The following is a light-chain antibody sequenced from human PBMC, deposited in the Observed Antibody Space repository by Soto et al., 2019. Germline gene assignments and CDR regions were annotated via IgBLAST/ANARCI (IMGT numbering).Light chain of an antibody. V-gene: IGLV1-47*01. J-gene: IGLJ1*01. Sequence: QSVLTQPPSASGTPGQRVTISCSGTSSNIGSNYVYWYQQLPGTAPKLLISRNNQRPSGVPDRFSGSKSGTSASLAISGLRSDDEAGYFCAAWDDSLNGFYVFGTGTKSPS. CDR1: SSNIGSNY. CDR2: RNN. CDR3: AAWDDSLNGFYV.